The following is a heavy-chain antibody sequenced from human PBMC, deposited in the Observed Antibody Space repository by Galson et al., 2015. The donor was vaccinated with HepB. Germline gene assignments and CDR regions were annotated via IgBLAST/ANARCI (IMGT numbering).Heavy chain of an antibody. D-gene: IGHD3-22*01. CDR2: ISGSGGST. J-gene: IGHJ4*02. CDR3: AKTNRADTMIVVVTSFDY. CDR1: GFTFSSYA. Sequence: SLRLSCAASGFTFSSYAMSWVRQAPGKGLEWVSAISGSGGSTYYADSVKGRFTISRDNSKNTLYLQMNSLRAEDTAVYYCAKTNRADTMIVVVTSFDYWGQGTLVTVSS. V-gene: IGHV3-23*01.